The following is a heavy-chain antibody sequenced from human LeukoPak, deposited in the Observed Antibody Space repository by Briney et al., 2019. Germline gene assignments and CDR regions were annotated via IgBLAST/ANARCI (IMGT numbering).Heavy chain of an antibody. CDR3: ARSITARYHAFDI. Sequence: VASVKVSCKASGYTFTGYYMHWVRQAPGQGLEWVGWMNPNSGNAGFAQKFQGRVTITRNTSITTAYMELSSLRSEDTALYYCARSITARYHAFDIWGQGTMVTVSS. CDR2: MNPNSGNA. J-gene: IGHJ3*02. D-gene: IGHD6-6*01. CDR1: GYTFTGYY. V-gene: IGHV1-8*03.